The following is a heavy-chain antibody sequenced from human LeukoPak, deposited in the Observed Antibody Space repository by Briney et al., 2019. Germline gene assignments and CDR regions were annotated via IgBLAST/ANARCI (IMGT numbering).Heavy chain of an antibody. CDR3: AILALYDSSGYYFGNVDY. CDR1: GFTFSSYA. V-gene: IGHV3-23*01. J-gene: IGHJ4*02. CDR2: ISGSGGST. Sequence: GGSLRLSCAASGFTFSSYAVSWVRQAPGKGLEWVSAISGSGGSTYYADSVKGRFTISRDNSKNTLYLQMNSLRAEDTAVYYCAILALYDSSGYYFGNVDYWGQGTLVTVSS. D-gene: IGHD3-22*01.